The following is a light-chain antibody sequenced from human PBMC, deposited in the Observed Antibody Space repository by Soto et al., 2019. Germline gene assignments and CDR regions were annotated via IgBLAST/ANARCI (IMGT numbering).Light chain of an antibody. CDR1: SSDVGRYNH. Sequence: QSALTQPRSVSGSPGQSVTISCTGTSSDVGRYNHVSWYQHHPGKAPKLRIYDVTERPSGVPDRFSGSKSGNTASLTISGLQAEDEADYYCCSFAASYTLLFGGGTKLT. J-gene: IGLJ3*02. CDR2: DVT. V-gene: IGLV2-11*01. CDR3: CSFAASYTLL.